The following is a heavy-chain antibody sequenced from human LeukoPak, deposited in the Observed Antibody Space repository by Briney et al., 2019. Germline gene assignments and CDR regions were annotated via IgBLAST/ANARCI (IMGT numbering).Heavy chain of an antibody. D-gene: IGHD6-13*01. V-gene: IGHV1-18*01. Sequence: ASVKVSCKASGYTFTSYGISWVRQAPGQGLEWMGWISAYNGNTNYAQKLQGRVTMTTDTSTSTAYMELRSLRSDDTAVYYCARDLRGIAAAGNWFDPWGQGTLVTVSS. CDR1: GYTFTSYG. J-gene: IGHJ5*02. CDR3: ARDLRGIAAAGNWFDP. CDR2: ISAYNGNT.